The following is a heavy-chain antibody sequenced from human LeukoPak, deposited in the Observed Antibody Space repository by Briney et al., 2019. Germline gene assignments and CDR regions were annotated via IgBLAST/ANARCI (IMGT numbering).Heavy chain of an antibody. D-gene: IGHD3-10*01. V-gene: IGHV3-74*01. Sequence: QPGGSLRLSCAASGFTFSSYWMHWVRQAPGKGLVWVSRINSDGSSTSYADSVKGRFTISGDNAKNTLYLQMNSLRAEDTAVYYCARCSSNSWFDPWGQGTLVTVSS. CDR3: ARCSSNSWFDP. CDR1: GFTFSSYW. J-gene: IGHJ5*02. CDR2: INSDGSST.